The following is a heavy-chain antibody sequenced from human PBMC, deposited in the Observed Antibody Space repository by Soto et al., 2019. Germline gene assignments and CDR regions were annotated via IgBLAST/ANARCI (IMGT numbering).Heavy chain of an antibody. J-gene: IGHJ5*02. Sequence: ASVKVSCKASGYTFTGYYMHWVRQAPGQGLEWMGWISPNNGNTNYAQKFQGRVTMTTDTSTSTAYMELRSLRSDDTAVYYCARESAYCGGDCASWGQGTLVTVSS. CDR2: ISPNNGNT. V-gene: IGHV1-18*04. D-gene: IGHD2-21*02. CDR1: GYTFTGYY. CDR3: ARESAYCGGDCAS.